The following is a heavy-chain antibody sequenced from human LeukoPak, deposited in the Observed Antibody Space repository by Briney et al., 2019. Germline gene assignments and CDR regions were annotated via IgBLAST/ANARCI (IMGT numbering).Heavy chain of an antibody. Sequence: ASVKVSCKASGYTFTGYYMTWVRQAPGQGLEWMGWINSDSGFTKYAQKFQGTVTMTRDTSITTVYMDLTRLTSDDTAVYYCARNFDKKGFDPWGQGTLVTVSS. CDR1: GYTFTGYY. J-gene: IGHJ5*02. CDR2: INSDSGFT. D-gene: IGHD3-9*01. V-gene: IGHV1-2*02. CDR3: ARNFDKKGFDP.